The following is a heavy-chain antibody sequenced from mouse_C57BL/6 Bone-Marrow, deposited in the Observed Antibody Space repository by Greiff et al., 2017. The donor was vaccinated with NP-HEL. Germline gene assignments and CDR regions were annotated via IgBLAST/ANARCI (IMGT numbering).Heavy chain of an antibody. CDR2: ISSGSSTI. V-gene: IGHV5-17*01. D-gene: IGHD2-5*01. CDR1: GFTFSDYG. Sequence: EVKLVESGGGLVKPGGSLKLSCAASGFTFSDYGMHWVRQAPEKGLEWVAYISSGSSTIYYADTVKGRFIISRDNAKNTLFLQMTSLRSEDTAMYYGARGGSNLFDDWGKGTTLTVSS. CDR3: ARGGSNLFDD. J-gene: IGHJ2*01.